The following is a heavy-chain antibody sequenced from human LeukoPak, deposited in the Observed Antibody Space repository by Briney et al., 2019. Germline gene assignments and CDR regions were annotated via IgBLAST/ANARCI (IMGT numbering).Heavy chain of an antibody. CDR2: INQDGSER. Sequence: GGSLRLSCSASGFTFSGYWMTWVRQAPGKGLEWVANINQDGSERYYVDSVKGRFTISRDNAKNSLYLQINSLRADDTAVYYCARVLVDYSQRDYWGQGTLVIVSS. CDR3: ARVLVDYSQRDY. D-gene: IGHD4-11*01. CDR1: GFTFSGYW. J-gene: IGHJ4*02. V-gene: IGHV3-7*01.